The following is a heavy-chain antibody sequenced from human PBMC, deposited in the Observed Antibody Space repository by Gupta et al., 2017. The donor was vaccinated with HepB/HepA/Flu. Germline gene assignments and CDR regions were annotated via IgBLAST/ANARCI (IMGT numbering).Heavy chain of an antibody. J-gene: IGHJ4*02. V-gene: IGHV3-15*01. D-gene: IGHD1-26*01. CDR1: GFTFINPW. CDR3: TTTGGSY. CDR2: IKRKTDGGTA. Sequence: EVQVVESGGDLAKPGGSLRLSCAASGFTFINPWMSWVRQAPGKGLEWVGRIKRKTDGGTADYSAPVKGRFTISRDDSKNTLYLQMNSLKVEDTGIYYCTTTGGSYWGQGTLVTVSS.